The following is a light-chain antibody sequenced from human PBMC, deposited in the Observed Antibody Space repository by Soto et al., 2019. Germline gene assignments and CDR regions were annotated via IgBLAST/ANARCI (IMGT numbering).Light chain of an antibody. Sequence: QSALTQPASVSGSPGQSITISCTGTSSDVGGYNYVSWYQLHPGKAPKLIIYEGSKRPSGVSNRFSGSKSGNTASLTISGLQAEDEAHYYCCSYVGSDTDVIFGGGTKLTVL. J-gene: IGLJ2*01. V-gene: IGLV2-23*01. CDR2: EGS. CDR1: SSDVGGYNY. CDR3: CSYVGSDTDVI.